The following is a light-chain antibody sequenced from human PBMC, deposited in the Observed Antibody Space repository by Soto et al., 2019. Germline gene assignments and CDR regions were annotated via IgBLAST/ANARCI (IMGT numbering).Light chain of an antibody. CDR1: SGHSSNI. V-gene: IGLV4-60*02. CDR3: ETWDSKTRV. J-gene: IGLJ3*02. CDR2: LEGSGNY. Sequence: QSVVTQSSSASASLGSSVKLTCTLSSGHSSNIIAWHQQQPGKAPRHLMKLEGSGNYNKGSGVPDRFSGPSSGTDRYLTISNLQFEDEADYYCETWDSKTRVFGGGTKLTLL.